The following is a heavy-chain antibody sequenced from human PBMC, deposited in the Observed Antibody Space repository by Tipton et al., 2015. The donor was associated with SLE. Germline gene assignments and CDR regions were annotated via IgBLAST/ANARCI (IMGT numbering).Heavy chain of an antibody. V-gene: IGHV4-39*07. Sequence: TLSLTCTVSGGSISSSSYYWGWIRQPPGKGLEWLGSIYYSGGTYYNPSLKSRVTISVDTSKNQFSLKLSSVTAADTAVYYCARDGGEAAAGTGAFDIWGQGTMVTVSS. CDR3: ARDGGEAAAGTGAFDI. D-gene: IGHD6-13*01. J-gene: IGHJ3*02. CDR2: IYYSGGT. CDR1: GGSISSSSYY.